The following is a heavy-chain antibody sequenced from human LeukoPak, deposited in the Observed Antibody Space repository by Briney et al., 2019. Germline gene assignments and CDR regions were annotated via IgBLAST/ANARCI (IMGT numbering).Heavy chain of an antibody. CDR2: IYYIGTA. V-gene: IGHV4-30-4*01. CDR3: ARARGDPPRIYYYMDV. D-gene: IGHD3-16*01. J-gene: IGHJ6*03. Sequence: SQTLSLTCSVSGDSISIGDYRWSWIRQSPGKGLEWIGYIYYIGTAYYNPSLRSRVALSADTSKNQFSLKLNSVTVADSAVYFCARARGDPPRIYYYMDVWGKGTTVTVSS. CDR1: GDSISIGDYR.